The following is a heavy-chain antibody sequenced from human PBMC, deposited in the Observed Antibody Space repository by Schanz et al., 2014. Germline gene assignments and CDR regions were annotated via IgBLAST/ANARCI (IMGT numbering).Heavy chain of an antibody. CDR3: ARDAADLYHILTEEDY. CDR1: GYTFTSYG. Sequence: QVQLVQSGAEVKKPGASVKVSCKASGYTFTSYGISWVRQAPGQGLEWMGWISAYNGNTKYPQKLQGRVTMTTDTTTSTAYMELRSLRSDDAAVYYCARDAADLYHILTEEDYWGQGTLVTVSS. J-gene: IGHJ4*02. CDR2: ISAYNGNT. V-gene: IGHV1-18*01. D-gene: IGHD3-9*01.